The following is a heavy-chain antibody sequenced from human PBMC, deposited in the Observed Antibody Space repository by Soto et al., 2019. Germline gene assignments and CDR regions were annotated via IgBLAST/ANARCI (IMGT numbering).Heavy chain of an antibody. D-gene: IGHD6-13*01. CDR2: IYYSGST. CDR3: EIGPYSSSWYGGMDV. J-gene: IGHJ6*02. V-gene: IGHV4-59*01. Sequence: PSETLALSCAVSGGSMRSYYWSWIRQPPGEGLEGIGYIYYSGSTNYNPSLKSRVTISVDMSKNQFSLKLSSVTAADTAVYYCEIGPYSSSWYGGMDVWGQGTTVTVPS. CDR1: GGSMRSYY.